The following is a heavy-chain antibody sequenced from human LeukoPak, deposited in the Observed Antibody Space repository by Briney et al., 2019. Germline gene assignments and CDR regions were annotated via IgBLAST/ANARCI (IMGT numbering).Heavy chain of an antibody. CDR1: GFTFSSYA. CDR3: AKDDDFWSGYYSSYFDY. Sequence: PGGSLRLSCAASGFTFSSYAMSWVRQAPGKGLEWVSAISGSGGSTYYADSVKGRFTISRDNSKNTLYLRMNSLRAEDTAVYYCAKDDDFWSGYYSSYFDYWGQGTLVTVSS. D-gene: IGHD3-3*01. J-gene: IGHJ4*02. V-gene: IGHV3-23*01. CDR2: ISGSGGST.